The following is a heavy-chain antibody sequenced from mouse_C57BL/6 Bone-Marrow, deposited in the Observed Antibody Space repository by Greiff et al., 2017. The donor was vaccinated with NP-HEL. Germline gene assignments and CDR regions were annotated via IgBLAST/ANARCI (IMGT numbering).Heavy chain of an antibody. Sequence: QVQLQQSGAELVKPGASVKMSCKASGYTFTSYWITWVKQRPGQGLEWIGDIYPGSGSTNYNEKFKSKATLTVDTSSSTAYMQLSSLTSEDSAVYYCASNYGSRGDYFDYWGQGTTLTVSS. CDR1: GYTFTSYW. CDR2: IYPGSGST. V-gene: IGHV1-55*01. D-gene: IGHD1-1*01. J-gene: IGHJ2*01. CDR3: ASNYGSRGDYFDY.